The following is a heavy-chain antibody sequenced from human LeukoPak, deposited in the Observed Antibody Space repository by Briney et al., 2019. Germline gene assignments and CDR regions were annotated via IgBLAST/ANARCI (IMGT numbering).Heavy chain of an antibody. J-gene: IGHJ1*01. Sequence: SGTLSLTCAVYGGSFSDYYWSWIRQPPGKGLEWIGEINHSGSTNYNPSLKSRVTISVDTSKNQFSLKLSSVTAADTAVYYCAYSSGYQQQWGQGTLVTVSS. CDR3: AYSSGYQQQ. CDR2: INHSGST. D-gene: IGHD3-22*01. V-gene: IGHV4-34*01. CDR1: GGSFSDYY.